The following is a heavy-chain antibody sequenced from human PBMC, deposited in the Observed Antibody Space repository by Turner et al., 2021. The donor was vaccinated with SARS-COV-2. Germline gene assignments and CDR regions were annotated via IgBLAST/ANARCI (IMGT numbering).Heavy chain of an antibody. Sequence: EVQLVESGGGLVQPGGSLRLSCAASGFTFSSYWMHWVRQAPGKGLVWVSRINSDGSSTSYADSVKGRFTISRDNAKNTLYLKMNSLRAEDTAVYYCARVGIAAAGPTFYYYYYGMDVWGQGTTVTVSS. CDR2: INSDGSST. J-gene: IGHJ6*02. D-gene: IGHD6-13*01. CDR3: ARVGIAAAGPTFYYYYYGMDV. V-gene: IGHV3-74*01. CDR1: GFTFSSYW.